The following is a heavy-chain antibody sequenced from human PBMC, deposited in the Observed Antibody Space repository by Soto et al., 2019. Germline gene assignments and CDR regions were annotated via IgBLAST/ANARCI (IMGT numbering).Heavy chain of an antibody. Sequence: QVQLVQSGAEVKKPGASVKVSCKASGYTFTSYYMHWVRQAPGQGLEWMGIINPSGGSTSYAQKFQGRVTMTRDTSTRTVYMERSSLRSEDTAVYYCARSSKLGYCSRTGCTIVDWGQGTLVTVAS. CDR3: ARSSKLGYCSRTGCTIVD. CDR2: INPSGGST. CDR1: GYTFTSYY. D-gene: IGHD2-2*01. V-gene: IGHV1-46*01. J-gene: IGHJ4*02.